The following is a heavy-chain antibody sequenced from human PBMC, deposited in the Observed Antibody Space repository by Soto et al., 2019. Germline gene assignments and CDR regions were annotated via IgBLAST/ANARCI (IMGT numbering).Heavy chain of an antibody. CDR1: GDTFSSYA. CDR3: ATTYCSSTSCYTPRFDY. J-gene: IGHJ4*02. V-gene: IGHV1-69*13. CDR2: IIPIFGTA. Sequence: SVKVSCKASGDTFSSYAISWVRQAPGQGLEWMGGIIPIFGTANYAQKFQGRVTITADESTSTAYMELSSLRSEDTAVYYCATTYCSSTSCYTPRFDYWGQGTLVTVSS. D-gene: IGHD2-2*02.